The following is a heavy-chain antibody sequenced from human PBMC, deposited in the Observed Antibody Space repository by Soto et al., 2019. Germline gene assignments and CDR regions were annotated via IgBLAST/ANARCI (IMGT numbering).Heavy chain of an antibody. CDR2: ISYDGSNK. D-gene: IGHD3-22*01. V-gene: IGHV3-30*18. CDR1: GFTFSSYG. Sequence: GGSLRLSCAASGFTFSSYGMHWVRQAPGKGLEWVAVISYDGSNKYYADSVKGRFTISRDNSKNTLYLQMNSLRAEDTAVYYCAKDEYYYDSSGYNPGYYYGMDVWGHGTTVTVSS. J-gene: IGHJ6*02. CDR3: AKDEYYYDSSGYNPGYYYGMDV.